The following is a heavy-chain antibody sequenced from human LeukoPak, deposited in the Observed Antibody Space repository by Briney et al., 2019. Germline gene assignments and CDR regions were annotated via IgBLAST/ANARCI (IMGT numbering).Heavy chain of an antibody. D-gene: IGHD2-2*01. J-gene: IGHJ3*02. CDR3: ARDPGGYCSSTSCYDDDAFDI. V-gene: IGHV3-74*01. CDR2: INSDGSST. CDR1: GFTFSSYW. Sequence: QPGGSLRLSCAASGFTFSSYWMHWVRQAPGKGLVWVSRINSDGSSTSYADSVKGRFTISRDNAKNTLHLQMNSLRAEDTAVYYCARDPGGYCSSTSCYDDDAFDIWGQGTMVTVSS.